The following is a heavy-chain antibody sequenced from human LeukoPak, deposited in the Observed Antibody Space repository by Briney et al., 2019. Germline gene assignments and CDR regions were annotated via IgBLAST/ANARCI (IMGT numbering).Heavy chain of an antibody. Sequence: GGSLRLSCAASGFTFSDYYMSWIRQAPGKGLEWVSYISSSGSTIYYADSVKGRFTISRDNSKSTVFLQMNSLRIEDTGVYYCARGAHYGGNSPDYWGQGTLVTVSS. V-gene: IGHV3-11*04. D-gene: IGHD4-23*01. CDR2: ISSSGSTI. CDR1: GFTFSDYY. CDR3: ARGAHYGGNSPDY. J-gene: IGHJ4*02.